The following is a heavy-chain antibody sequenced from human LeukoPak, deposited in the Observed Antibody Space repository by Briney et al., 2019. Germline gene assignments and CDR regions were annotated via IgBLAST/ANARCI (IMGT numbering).Heavy chain of an antibody. Sequence: SETLSLTCTVSGGSISSSSYYWGWIRQPPGKGLEWIGSIYYSGSTYYNPSLKSRVTISVDTSKNQFSLKLSSVTAADTAAYYCARILYNGFDPWGQGTLVTVSS. D-gene: IGHD2-15*01. CDR2: IYYSGST. J-gene: IGHJ5*02. CDR3: ARILYNGFDP. CDR1: GGSISSSSYY. V-gene: IGHV4-39*01.